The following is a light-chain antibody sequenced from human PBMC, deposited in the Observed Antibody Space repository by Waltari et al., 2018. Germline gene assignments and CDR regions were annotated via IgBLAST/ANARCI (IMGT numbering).Light chain of an antibody. CDR1: QSVSSN. CDR3: QQYNNWPPLT. CDR2: GAS. Sequence: EIVMTQSPATLSVSPGERATLSCRASQSVSSNLAWYQQKPGQAPRLLLYGASTRATGIPARLSGSGSGTEFTLTISSLQSEDFAVYYCQQYNNWPPLTFGGGTKVEIK. J-gene: IGKJ4*01. V-gene: IGKV3-15*01.